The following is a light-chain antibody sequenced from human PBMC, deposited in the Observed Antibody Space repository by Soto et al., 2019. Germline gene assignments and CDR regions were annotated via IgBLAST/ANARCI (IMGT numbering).Light chain of an antibody. CDR3: SSYTGSSTVV. V-gene: IGLV2-14*01. Sequence: QSALTQPASVSGSTGQSITISCTGTSRDVGGYNYVSWDQQHPGKAPKLMIYDVSTRPSGVSNRFSGSKSGNTASLAISGLQAEYEADYYCSSYTGSSTVVFGGGTKLTVL. CDR2: DVS. J-gene: IGLJ2*01. CDR1: SRDVGGYNY.